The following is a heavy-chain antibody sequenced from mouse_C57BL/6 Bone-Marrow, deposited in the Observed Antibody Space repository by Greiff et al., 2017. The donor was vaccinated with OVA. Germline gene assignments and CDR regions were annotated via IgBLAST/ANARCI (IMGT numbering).Heavy chain of an antibody. D-gene: IGHD2-5*01. CDR2: ISSGGSYT. CDR3: ARLRYSNYVAY. V-gene: IGHV5-6*02. CDR1: GFTFSSYG. J-gene: IGHJ3*01. Sequence: DVMLVESGGDLVKPGGSLKLSCAASGFTFSSYGMSWVRQTPDKRLEWVATISSGGSYTYYPDSVKGRFTISRDNAKNTLYLQMSSLKSEDTARYYCARLRYSNYVAYWGQGTLVTVSA.